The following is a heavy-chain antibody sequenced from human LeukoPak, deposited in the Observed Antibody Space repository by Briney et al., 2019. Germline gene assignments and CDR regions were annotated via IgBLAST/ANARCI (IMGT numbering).Heavy chain of an antibody. Sequence: PGGSLRLSCAASGFTFSSYGMHWVRQAPGKGLEWVAFIRYDGSNKYYADSVKGRFTISRDNSKNTLYLQMNSLRAEDTAVYYCAKDSQLYCSSTSCSTNWFDPWGQGTLVTVSS. CDR1: GFTFSSYG. D-gene: IGHD2-2*01. CDR2: IRYDGSNK. V-gene: IGHV3-30*02. J-gene: IGHJ5*02. CDR3: AKDSQLYCSSTSCSTNWFDP.